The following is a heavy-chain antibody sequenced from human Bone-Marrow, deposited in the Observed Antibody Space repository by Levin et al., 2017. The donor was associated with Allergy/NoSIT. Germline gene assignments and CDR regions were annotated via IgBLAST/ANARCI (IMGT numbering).Heavy chain of an antibody. CDR1: GFSFNTYN. CDR2: ISSGSGTS. V-gene: IGHV3-48*01. D-gene: IGHD3-22*01. J-gene: IGHJ2*01. CDR3: ARETTYYFDTGGDLRAGWYFDL. Sequence: GESLKISCAASGFSFNTYNMHWVRQAPGKGLECISYISSGSGTSDYADSVKGRFTISRDNAHNSMYLQMNSLRAEDTAVYYCARETTYYFDTGGDLRAGWYFDLWGRGTLVTVSS.